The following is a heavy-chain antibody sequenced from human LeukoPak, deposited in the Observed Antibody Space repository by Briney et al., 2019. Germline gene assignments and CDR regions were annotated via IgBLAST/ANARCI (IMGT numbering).Heavy chain of an antibody. J-gene: IGHJ4*02. V-gene: IGHV3-21*04. CDR3: AKDISSGRPYCFDY. D-gene: IGHD6-19*01. Sequence: GGSLRLSCAASGFIFSSYSMNWVRQAPGKGLEWVSSISSSSTYIYYADSVKGRFTISRDNAKNSLYLQMNSLRAEDTAVYYCAKDISSGRPYCFDYWGQGTLVTVSS. CDR2: ISSSSTYI. CDR1: GFIFSSYS.